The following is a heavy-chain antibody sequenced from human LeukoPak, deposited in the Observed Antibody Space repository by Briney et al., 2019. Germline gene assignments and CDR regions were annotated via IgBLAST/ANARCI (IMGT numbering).Heavy chain of an antibody. CDR2: ISGSGDST. J-gene: IGHJ4*02. D-gene: IGHD3-10*01. CDR3: AKVSGSWF. V-gene: IGHV3-23*01. Sequence: PGGSLRLSCAASGFTFSTYAMSWVRLRQAPGKGLEWVSAISGSGDSTYYADSVKGRFSISGDNSKNTLYLQMNSLRAEDTAVYYCAKVSGSWFWGQGTLVTVSS. CDR1: GFTFSTYA.